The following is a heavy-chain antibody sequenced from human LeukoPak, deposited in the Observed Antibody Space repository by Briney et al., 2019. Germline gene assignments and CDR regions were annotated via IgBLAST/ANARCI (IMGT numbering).Heavy chain of an antibody. CDR2: IKQDGSDK. V-gene: IGHV3-7*01. Sequence: GGSLRPSCEVSGFTFSVYWMSWVRQAPGKGLEWVANIKQDGSDKYYVDSVKGRFTISRDNAKNSLYLQMNSLRAEDTAVYYCARVEYCSGGSCYLVDYWGRGTLVTVSS. CDR3: ARVEYCSGGSCYLVDY. D-gene: IGHD2-15*01. CDR1: GFTFSVYW. J-gene: IGHJ4*02.